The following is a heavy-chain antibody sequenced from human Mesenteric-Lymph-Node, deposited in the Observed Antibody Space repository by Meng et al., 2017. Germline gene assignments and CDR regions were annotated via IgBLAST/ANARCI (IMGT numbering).Heavy chain of an antibody. CDR2: IIPIFGTA. V-gene: IGHV1-69*13. J-gene: IGHJ6*02. CDR3: ASRERSYDLLTYDYYGVDV. CDR1: GGTFSSYA. Sequence: SVKVSCKASGGTFSSYAISWVRQAPGQGLEWMGGIIPIFGTANYAQKFQGRVTITADESTSIAYMDLSSLRSEDTAVYYCASRERSYDLLTYDYYGVDVWGQGTMVTVSS. D-gene: IGHD3-9*01.